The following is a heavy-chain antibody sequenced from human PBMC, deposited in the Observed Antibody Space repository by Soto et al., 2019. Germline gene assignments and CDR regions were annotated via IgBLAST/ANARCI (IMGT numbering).Heavy chain of an antibody. D-gene: IGHD2-15*01. CDR1: GFTFSSYA. V-gene: IGHV3-23*01. CDR2: ISGSGGST. Sequence: VGSLRLSCAASGFTFSSYAMSWVRQAPGKGLEWVSAISGSGGSTYYADSVKGQFTISRDNSKNTLYLQMNSLRAEDTAVYYCARGRGYCSGGSCDHWYFDLWGRGTLVTVSS. CDR3: ARGRGYCSGGSCDHWYFDL. J-gene: IGHJ2*01.